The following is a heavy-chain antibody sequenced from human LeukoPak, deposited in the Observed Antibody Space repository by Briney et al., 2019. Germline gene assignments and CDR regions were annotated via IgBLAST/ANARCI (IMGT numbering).Heavy chain of an antibody. CDR1: GFTFSTYW. CDR2: IDGEGSVT. Sequence: PGGSLRLSCAASGFTFSTYWMHWVRQAPGKGLVWVSRIDGEGSVTKYTDSVKGRFTISRDNAKNTVYLQMYSLRAEDTAVYYCTTGGSYFFDYWGQGTLVTVSS. D-gene: IGHD1-1*01. CDR3: TTGGSYFFDY. J-gene: IGHJ4*02. V-gene: IGHV3-74*01.